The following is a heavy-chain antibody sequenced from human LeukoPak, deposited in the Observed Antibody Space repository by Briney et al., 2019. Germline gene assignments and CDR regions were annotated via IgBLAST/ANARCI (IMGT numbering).Heavy chain of an antibody. V-gene: IGHV1-69*05. Sequence: GASVKVSCKASGGTFSSYAISWVRQAPGQGLEWMGGIIPIFGTANYAQKFQGRVTITTDESTSTAYMELSSLRSGDTAVYYCARASHCSSTSCYRRSFDYWGQGTLVTVSS. D-gene: IGHD2-2*02. CDR3: ARASHCSSTSCYRRSFDY. CDR1: GGTFSSYA. J-gene: IGHJ4*02. CDR2: IIPIFGTA.